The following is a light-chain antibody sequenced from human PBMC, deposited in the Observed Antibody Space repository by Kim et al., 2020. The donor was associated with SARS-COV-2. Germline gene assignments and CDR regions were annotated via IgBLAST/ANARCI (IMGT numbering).Light chain of an antibody. Sequence: SLSPGEGPTLSRRARQRISSSLAGYQQKPGQAPRVLIYGASARATGIPARFSGSGSGTEFTLTISNLQSEDFAVYYCQQYAYWRAFGQGTRLEIK. CDR3: QQYAYWRA. CDR1: QRISSS. CDR2: GAS. J-gene: IGKJ5*01. V-gene: IGKV3-15*01.